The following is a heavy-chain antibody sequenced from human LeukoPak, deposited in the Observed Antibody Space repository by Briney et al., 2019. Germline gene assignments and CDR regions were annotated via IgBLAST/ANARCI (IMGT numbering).Heavy chain of an antibody. D-gene: IGHD6-13*01. J-gene: IGHJ3*02. CDR2: ISFDAEGD. Sequence: GGSLRLSCVTSGFTFSHYGMHWVRQFPGKGLEWVAAISFDAEGDYHVDSVKGRFTISRDNSKNTLYLQMNSLRAEDTAVYYCAKDDPSPGSWYGMVASVAGINIWGQGTMVTVSS. V-gene: IGHV3-30*18. CDR3: AKDDPSPGSWYGMVASVAGINI. CDR1: GFTFSHYG.